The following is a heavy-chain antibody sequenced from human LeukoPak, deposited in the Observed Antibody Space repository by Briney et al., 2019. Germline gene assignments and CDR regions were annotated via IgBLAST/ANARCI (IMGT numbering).Heavy chain of an antibody. CDR3: AADYGDAPFDY. CDR1: GGTFSSYA. Sequence: SVKVSCKASGGTFSSYAISWVRQAPGQGLEWMGRIIPILGIANYAQKFQERVTITRDMSTSTAYMELSSLRSEDTAVYYCAADYGDAPFDYWGQGTLVTVSS. D-gene: IGHD4-17*01. V-gene: IGHV1-69*04. CDR2: IIPILGIA. J-gene: IGHJ4*02.